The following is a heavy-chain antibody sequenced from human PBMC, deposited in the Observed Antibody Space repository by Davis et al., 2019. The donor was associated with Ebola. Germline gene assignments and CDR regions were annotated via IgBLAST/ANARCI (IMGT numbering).Heavy chain of an antibody. CDR1: GYTFTGYY. CDR2: INPNSGGT. CDR3: ARDYAAGGNPYYYGMDV. J-gene: IGHJ6*02. V-gene: IGHV1-2*04. Sequence: ASVKVSCKASGYTFTGYYMHWVRQAPGQGLEWMGWINPNSGGTNYAQKFQGWVTMTRDTSISTAYMELSRLRSDDTAVYYCARDYAAGGNPYYYGMDVWGQGTTVTVSS. D-gene: IGHD4-23*01.